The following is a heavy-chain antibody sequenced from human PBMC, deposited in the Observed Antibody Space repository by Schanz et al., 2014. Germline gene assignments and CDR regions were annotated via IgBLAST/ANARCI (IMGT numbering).Heavy chain of an antibody. CDR2: ISSSSSTI. V-gene: IGHV3-48*01. J-gene: IGHJ6*02. Sequence: DLEESGGGLVQPRGSLRLSCAASEFSFSSFGMNWVRQAPGKGLEWVSYISSSSSTIYYADSVKGRFTISRDNAKNSLYLQMNSLRAEDTGVYYCVRFLARYQYYGVDVWGQGTTVIVSS. CDR1: EFSFSSFG. D-gene: IGHD3-3*01. CDR3: VRFLARYQYYGVDV.